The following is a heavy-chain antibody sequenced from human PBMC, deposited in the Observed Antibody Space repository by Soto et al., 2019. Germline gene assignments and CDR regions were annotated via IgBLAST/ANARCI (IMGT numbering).Heavy chain of an antibody. J-gene: IGHJ4*02. CDR1: GGSISTYF. V-gene: IGHV4-59*01. Sequence: QVQLQESGPGLVKPSETLSLTCTVSGGSISTYFWSWIRQPPGRGLEWIGYVYYTGSTNYNPSLKSRVTMSVDTSKNQFSLQLTSVTAADPAIYYCARARIAVAPIDYWGQGTLVTVAS. D-gene: IGHD6-19*01. CDR3: ARARIAVAPIDY. CDR2: VYYTGST.